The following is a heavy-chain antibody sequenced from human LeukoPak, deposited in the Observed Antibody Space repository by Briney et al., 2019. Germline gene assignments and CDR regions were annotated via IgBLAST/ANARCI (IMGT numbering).Heavy chain of an antibody. CDR1: GGSISSSSYY. J-gene: IGHJ4*02. V-gene: IGHV4-39*07. Sequence: RPSETLSLTCTVSGGSISSSSYYWGWIRQPPGKGLEWIGSIYYSGSTYYNPSLKSRVTISVDTSKNQFSLKLSSVTAADTAVYYCAKDSSSSGGDFDYWGQGTLVTVSS. CDR3: AKDSSSSGGDFDY. D-gene: IGHD6-6*01. CDR2: IYYSGST.